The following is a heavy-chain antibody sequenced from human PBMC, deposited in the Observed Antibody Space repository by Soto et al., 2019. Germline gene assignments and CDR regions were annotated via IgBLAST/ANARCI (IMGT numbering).Heavy chain of an antibody. Sequence: PGGSLRLSCTAAGFTFGDDAMSWFRQAPGKGLEWVGFIRSKAYGGTTEYAASVKGRFTISRDDSKSIAYLQMNSLKTEDTAVYYCTTFELFHAFDIWGQGTMVTVSS. CDR2: IRSKAYGGTT. D-gene: IGHD3-10*01. CDR1: GFTFGDDA. V-gene: IGHV3-49*03. J-gene: IGHJ3*02. CDR3: TTFELFHAFDI.